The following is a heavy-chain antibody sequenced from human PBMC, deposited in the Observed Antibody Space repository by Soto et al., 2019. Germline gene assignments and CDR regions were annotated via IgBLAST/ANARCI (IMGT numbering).Heavy chain of an antibody. D-gene: IGHD5-18*01. CDR2: ISSSSSTI. Sequence: GVSLRLSCAAAGFTFSSYSMNWVRQAPGKGLEWVSYISSSSSTIYYADSVKGRFTISRDNAKNSLYLQMNSLRDEDTAVYYCARASSYGLYYYYGMDVWGQGTTVTVSS. CDR3: ARASSYGLYYYYGMDV. J-gene: IGHJ6*02. V-gene: IGHV3-48*02. CDR1: GFTFSSYS.